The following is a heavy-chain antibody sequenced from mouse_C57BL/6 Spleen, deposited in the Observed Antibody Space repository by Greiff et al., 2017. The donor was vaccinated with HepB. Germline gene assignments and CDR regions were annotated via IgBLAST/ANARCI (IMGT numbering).Heavy chain of an antibody. V-gene: IGHV5-16*01. CDR2: INYDGSST. J-gene: IGHJ2*01. CDR1: GFTFSDYY. Sequence: EVKLVESEGGLVQPGSSMKLSCTASGFTFSDYYMAWVRQVPEKGLEWVANINYDGSSTYYLASLKSRFIISRDNAKNILYLQMSSLKSEDTATYYCARDGDYGSSYFDYWGQGTTLTVSS. D-gene: IGHD1-1*01. CDR3: ARDGDYGSSYFDY.